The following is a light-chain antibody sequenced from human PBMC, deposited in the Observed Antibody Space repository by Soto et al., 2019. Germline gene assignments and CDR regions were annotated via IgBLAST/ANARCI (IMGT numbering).Light chain of an antibody. CDR1: QSVGRNY. CDR2: GAS. J-gene: IGKJ4*01. V-gene: IGKV3-20*01. Sequence: EIVLTQSPGNLSLSPGERATLSCRASQSVGRNYLAWYQQKPGQAPRLLIYGASSRATGIPDRFSGSGSGTDFTLTISRLEPEDFAVYYCQQYASSPLTFGGGTKVEIK. CDR3: QQYASSPLT.